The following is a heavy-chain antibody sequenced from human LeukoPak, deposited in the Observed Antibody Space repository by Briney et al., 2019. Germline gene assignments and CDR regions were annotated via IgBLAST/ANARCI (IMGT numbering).Heavy chain of an antibody. Sequence: PSETLSLTFAVYGGSFSGYYWSWIRQPPGKGLEWIGEINHSGSTNYNPSLKSRVTISVDTSKNQFSLKLSSVTAADTAVYYCVGGRLGELSVLDYWGQGTLVTVSS. CDR2: INHSGST. J-gene: IGHJ4*02. CDR3: VGGRLGELSVLDY. CDR1: GGSFSGYY. D-gene: IGHD3-16*02. V-gene: IGHV4-34*01.